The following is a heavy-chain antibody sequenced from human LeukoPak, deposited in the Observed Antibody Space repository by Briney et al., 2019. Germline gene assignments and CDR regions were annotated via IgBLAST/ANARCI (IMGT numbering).Heavy chain of an antibody. CDR1: GGSISSGSYY. CDR2: IYTSGST. J-gene: IGHJ4*02. Sequence: SETLSLTCTVSGGSISSGSYYWSWIRQPAGKGLEWIGRIYTSGSTNYNPSLKSRATISVDTSKNQFSLKLSSVTAADTAVYYCARDTVTQPLDYWGQGTLVTVSS. CDR3: ARDTVTQPLDY. D-gene: IGHD4-17*01. V-gene: IGHV4-61*02.